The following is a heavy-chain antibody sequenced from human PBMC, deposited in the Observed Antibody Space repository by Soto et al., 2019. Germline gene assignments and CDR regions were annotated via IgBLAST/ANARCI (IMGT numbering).Heavy chain of an antibody. V-gene: IGHV4-31*03. D-gene: IGHD5-18*01. CDR1: GGSISSGGYY. CDR2: IYNNGNT. CDR3: GRRRSVDTATGYFES. J-gene: IGHJ4*02. Sequence: QVQLRESGPGLVQPSQTMSLTCTVPGGSISSGGYYWSWIRQHPAKGLEWIGYIYNNGNTYYNPSLKSRVSILVDSSKEEFSLKVYSVTSADTAVYYCGRRRSVDTATGYFESWGQGTLVTVSS.